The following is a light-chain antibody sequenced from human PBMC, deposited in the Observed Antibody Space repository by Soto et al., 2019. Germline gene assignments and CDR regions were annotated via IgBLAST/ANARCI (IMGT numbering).Light chain of an antibody. V-gene: IGKV1-17*01. J-gene: IGKJ1*01. Sequence: DIQMTQSPSSLSASVGDRVTITCRASQGIRNALGWYQQKPGKASKRLIYGASSLPRGVPTRFIGSGSGTSFSVTISSLQPEDFATYHCLQHYSYPWTLGQGTKVEIK. CDR3: LQHYSYPWT. CDR2: GAS. CDR1: QGIRNA.